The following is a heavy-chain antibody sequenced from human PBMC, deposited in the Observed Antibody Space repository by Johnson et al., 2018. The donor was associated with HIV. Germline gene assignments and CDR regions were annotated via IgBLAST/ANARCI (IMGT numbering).Heavy chain of an antibody. CDR2: INQDGSEK. D-gene: IGHD6-13*01. CDR3: AKDIGSSWYFSAFDI. Sequence: VQLVESGGGLVQPGGSLRVSCAASGFTFRSYWMSWVRQAPGKGLEWVATINQDGSEKYYVDSVKGRFTISRDNAKNSLYLQMNSLRAEDTALYYCAKDIGSSWYFSAFDIWGQGTKVTVSS. CDR1: GFTFRSYW. V-gene: IGHV3-7*03. J-gene: IGHJ3*02.